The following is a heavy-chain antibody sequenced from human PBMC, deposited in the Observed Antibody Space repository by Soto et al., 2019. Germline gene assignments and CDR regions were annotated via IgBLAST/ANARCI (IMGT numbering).Heavy chain of an antibody. CDR2: IYYSGIT. J-gene: IGHJ6*02. CDR1: GGSISSGDYY. CDR3: ARGSSIAGLYYGMDV. V-gene: IGHV4-30-4*01. Sequence: SETLSPTCTVSGGSISSGDYYWSWIRQPPGKGLEWIGYIYYSGITYYNPSLKSRVTISLDTSKNQFSLKLSSVTAADTAVYYCARGSSIAGLYYGMDVWGQGTTVTVSS. D-gene: IGHD6-6*01.